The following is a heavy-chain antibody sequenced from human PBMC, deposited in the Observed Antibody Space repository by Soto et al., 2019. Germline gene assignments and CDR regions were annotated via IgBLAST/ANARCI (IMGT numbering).Heavy chain of an antibody. D-gene: IGHD5-18*01. CDR2: FYSGVTT. Sequence: EEQLVESGGGLIQPGGSLRLSCAASGFTVRTNYMSWVRQAPGKGLEWVSVFYSGVTTYYADSVKGRFTISVDSSKNTVHIQMNSLRAEDTAIEYCARDTVNTAMIGGQYNFYYYGMDVWGQGTSVTVSS. CDR1: GFTVRTNY. J-gene: IGHJ6*02. CDR3: ARDTVNTAMIGGQYNFYYYGMDV. V-gene: IGHV3-53*01.